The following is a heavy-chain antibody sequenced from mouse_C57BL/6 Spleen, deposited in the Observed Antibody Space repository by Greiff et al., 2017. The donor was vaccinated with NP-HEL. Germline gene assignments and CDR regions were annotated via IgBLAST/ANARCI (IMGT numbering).Heavy chain of an antibody. J-gene: IGHJ4*01. V-gene: IGHV1-59*01. Sequence: QVQLQQPGAELVRPGTSVKLSCKASGYTFTSYWMHWVKQRPGHGLEWIGVIDPSDSYTNYNQKFKGKATLTVDTSSSTAYMQLSSLTSEDSAVYYCARGFFMTAVPYAMDYWGQGTSVTVSS. CDR2: IDPSDSYT. CDR3: ARGFFMTAVPYAMDY. CDR1: GYTFTSYW. D-gene: IGHD1-1*01.